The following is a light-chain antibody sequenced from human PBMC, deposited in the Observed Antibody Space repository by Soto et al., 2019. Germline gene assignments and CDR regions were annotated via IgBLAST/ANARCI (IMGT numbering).Light chain of an antibody. J-gene: IGKJ1*01. CDR1: QSVSSD. CDR2: GAS. V-gene: IGKV3-15*01. Sequence: EIVMTQSPATLSVSPGERATLSCRASQSVSSDLAWYHQKPGQAPRLLIYGASTRATGIPARFSGSGSGTEFTLTINSLPSQDFAVYYCQQYNNWPRPFGQGTHVEIK. CDR3: QQYNNWPRP.